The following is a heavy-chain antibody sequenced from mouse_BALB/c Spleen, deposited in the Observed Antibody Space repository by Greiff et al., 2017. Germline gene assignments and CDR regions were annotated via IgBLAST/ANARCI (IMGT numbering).Heavy chain of an antibody. CDR1: GFTFSSYG. CDR3: ARLHYYAMDY. CDR2: ISSGGSYT. V-gene: IGHV5-6*01. J-gene: IGHJ4*01. Sequence: EVQVVESGGDLVKPGGSLKLSCAASGFTFSSYGMSWVRQTPDKRLEWVATISSGGSYTYYPDSVKGRFTISRDNAKNTLYLQMSSLKSEDTAMYYCARLHYYAMDYWGQGTSVTVSS.